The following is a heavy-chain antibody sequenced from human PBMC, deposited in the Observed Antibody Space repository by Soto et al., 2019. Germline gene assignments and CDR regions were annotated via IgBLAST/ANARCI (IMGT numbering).Heavy chain of an antibody. CDR2: IYSGGDT. J-gene: IGHJ6*04. CDR3: ARSSPGARSSANSLYYYYAMDV. Sequence: EVQLVKAGGGLVQPGGSLRLSCAASGFTITSHYMTWVRQAPGKGLEWVSVIYSGGDTYYADSVKGRFNISRDNSNNTLNLQLTSVTAEYRAIYFCARSSPGARSSANSLYYYYAMDVWGRGTTITVSS. CDR1: GFTITSHY. V-gene: IGHV3-66*01. D-gene: IGHD3-10*01.